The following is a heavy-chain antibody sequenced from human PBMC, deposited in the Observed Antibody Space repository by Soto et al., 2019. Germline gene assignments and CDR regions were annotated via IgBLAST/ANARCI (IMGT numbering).Heavy chain of an antibody. CDR3: ARSQGSSTSLEIYYYYYYGMDV. CDR1: VGTFGSYA. CDR2: IIPIPGTA. D-gene: IGHD2-2*01. J-gene: IGHJ6*02. Sequence: QVQLVQSGAEVKKPGSSVKVSCKASVGTFGSYAISWVRQAPGQGLEWMGGIIPIPGTANYAQKFQGRVTIAADESTSTGYMELSSLRSEDTAVYYCARSQGSSTSLEIYYYYYYGMDVWGQGTTVTVSS. V-gene: IGHV1-69*01.